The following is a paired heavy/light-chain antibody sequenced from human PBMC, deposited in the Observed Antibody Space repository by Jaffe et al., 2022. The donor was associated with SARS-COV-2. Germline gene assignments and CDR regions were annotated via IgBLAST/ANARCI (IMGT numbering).Heavy chain of an antibody. V-gene: IGHV3-23*01. Sequence: EVQLLESGGGLVQPGGSLRLSCAASGFTFSSYAMSWVRQAPGKGLEWVSPISGTGGSRYYTDSVKGRFTISRDNSKSTLYLQMNSLRAEDTAVYYCAKLGGVRGEYGMDVWGQGTTVTVSS. J-gene: IGHJ6*02. CDR3: AKLGGVRGEYGMDV. CDR1: GFTFSSYA. D-gene: IGHD3-10*01. CDR2: ISGTGGSR.
Light chain of an antibody. CDR1: QSINNY. CDR2: AAS. J-gene: IGKJ1*01. Sequence: DIQMTQSPSSLSASVGDRVTITCRASQSINNYLNWYQQKPGKAPKLLIYAASSLQSGVPSRFSGSGSGTDFTLTISSLQPEDFATYYCQQSYSTLTWTFGQGTKVEIK. V-gene: IGKV1-39*01. CDR3: QQSYSTLTWT.